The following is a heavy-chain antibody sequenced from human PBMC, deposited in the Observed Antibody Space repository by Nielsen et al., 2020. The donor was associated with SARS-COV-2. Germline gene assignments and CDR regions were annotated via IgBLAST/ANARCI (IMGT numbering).Heavy chain of an antibody. J-gene: IGHJ4*02. V-gene: IGHV3-9*01. CDR3: AKDALPYYYGSGSYPDY. Sequence: GGSLRLSCAASGFTFDDYAMHWVRQAPGKGLEWVSGISWNSGSIGYADSVKGRFTISRDNAKNSLYLQMNSLRAEDTALYYCAKDALPYYYGSGSYPDYWGQGTLVTVSS. CDR2: ISWNSGSI. D-gene: IGHD3-10*01. CDR1: GFTFDDYA.